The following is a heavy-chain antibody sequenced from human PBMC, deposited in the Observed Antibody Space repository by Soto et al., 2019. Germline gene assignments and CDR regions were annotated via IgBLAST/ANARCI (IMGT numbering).Heavy chain of an antibody. D-gene: IGHD3-22*01. Sequence: LSLTCAVYGGSFSGYYWSWIRQPPGKGLEWIGEINHSGSTNYNPSLKSRVTISVDTSKNQFSLKLSSVTAADTAVYYCARGVPYYYYDSSGYPYYFDYWGQGTLVTVSS. CDR1: GGSFSGYY. J-gene: IGHJ4*02. CDR2: INHSGST. CDR3: ARGVPYYYYDSSGYPYYFDY. V-gene: IGHV4-34*01.